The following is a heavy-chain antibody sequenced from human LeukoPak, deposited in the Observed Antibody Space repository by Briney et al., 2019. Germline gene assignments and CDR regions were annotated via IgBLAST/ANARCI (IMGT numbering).Heavy chain of an antibody. D-gene: IGHD3-10*01. CDR2: ISCDGSNK. Sequence: GGSLRLSCAASGFTFSSYGMHWVRQAPGKGLEWVAVISCDGSNKYYADSVKGRLTISRDNSKNTLYLQMNSLRAEDTAVYYCAKDYYGSGSYYNPWHYYYGMDFWGQGTTVTVSS. J-gene: IGHJ6*02. CDR3: AKDYYGSGSYYNPWHYYYGMDF. V-gene: IGHV3-30*18. CDR1: GFTFSSYG.